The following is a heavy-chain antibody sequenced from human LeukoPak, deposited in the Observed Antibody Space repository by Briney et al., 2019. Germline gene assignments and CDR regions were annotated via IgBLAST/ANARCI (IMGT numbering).Heavy chain of an antibody. V-gene: IGHV1-69*06. CDR3: ARGLDYDYVWGSFDY. Sequence: SVKVSCKASGYTFTSYYMHWVRQAPGQGLEWMGGIIPIFGTANYAQKFQGRVTITADKSTSTAYMELSSLRSEDTAVYYCARGLDYDYVWGSFDYWGQGTLVTISS. CDR1: GYTFTSYY. J-gene: IGHJ4*02. D-gene: IGHD3-16*01. CDR2: IIPIFGTA.